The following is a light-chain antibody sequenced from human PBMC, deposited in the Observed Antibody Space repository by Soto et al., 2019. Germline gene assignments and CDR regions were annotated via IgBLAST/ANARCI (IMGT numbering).Light chain of an antibody. CDR3: LQVSSFPRT. J-gene: IGKJ1*01. CDR2: AAS. CDR1: QG. Sequence: DIRLTQSPSSLSASVGDRVTVTCRASQGGWYQQKPGKAPQYLIQAASSLQSGVPSRFSGSGSGTEFILTINSLQPEDVAVYYCLQVSSFPRTFGQGTKVDIK. V-gene: IGKV1-17*01.